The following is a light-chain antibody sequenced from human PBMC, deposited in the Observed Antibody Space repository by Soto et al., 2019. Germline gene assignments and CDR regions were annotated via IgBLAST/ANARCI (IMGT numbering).Light chain of an antibody. CDR3: LQYNIYPWT. V-gene: IGKV1-16*02. J-gene: IGKJ1*01. CDR2: AAS. Sequence: DIQMTQSPSSLSASVRDSVTITCRASQGIGNSLAWFQQKPGKAPKSLIFAASTLEDGIPSKFSGGGSGTDFTLTISGLQPEDSATYYCLQYNIYPWTFGQGTEVEIK. CDR1: QGIGNS.